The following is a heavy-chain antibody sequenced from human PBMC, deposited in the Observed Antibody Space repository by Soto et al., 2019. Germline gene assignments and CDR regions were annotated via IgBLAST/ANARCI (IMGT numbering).Heavy chain of an antibody. CDR2: IYNSVNT. J-gene: IGHJ4*02. D-gene: IGHD3-10*01. V-gene: IGHV4-30-4*01. CDR1: GDSISNSYYT. CDR3: ARGPSGDKVDY. Sequence: PSETLSLTCTVSGDSISNSYYTWSWIRQPPGKDLEWIGHIYNSVNTYSNPSLKSRVTISADTSKNQFSLKLSSVTAADTAVYYCARGPSGDKVDYWGQGTLVNVSS.